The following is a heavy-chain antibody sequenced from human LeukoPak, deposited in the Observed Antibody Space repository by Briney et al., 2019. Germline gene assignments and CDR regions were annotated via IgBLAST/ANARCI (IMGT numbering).Heavy chain of an antibody. CDR2: IYYSGST. CDR3: ARGRDGYNWYAFDI. Sequence: SETLSLTCTVSGGSISSYYWSWIRQPPGKGLEWIGYIYYSGSTNYNPSLKSRVTISVDTSKNQFSLKLSSVTAADTAVYYCARGRDGYNWYAFDIWGQGTMVTVSS. CDR1: GGSISSYY. V-gene: IGHV4-59*01. J-gene: IGHJ3*02. D-gene: IGHD5-24*01.